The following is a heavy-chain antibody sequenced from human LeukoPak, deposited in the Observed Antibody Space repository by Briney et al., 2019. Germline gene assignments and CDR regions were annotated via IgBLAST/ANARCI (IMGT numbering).Heavy chain of an antibody. CDR1: GLTFSSYA. V-gene: IGHV3-30-3*01. CDR2: ISYDGSNK. Sequence: GGSLRLSCAASGLTFSSYAMHWVRQAPGKGLEWVAVISYDGSNKYYADSVEGRFTISRDNSKNTLYLQMNSLRAEDTAVYYCARGSSGSPLAFDYWGQGTLVTVSS. CDR3: ARGSSGSPLAFDY. J-gene: IGHJ4*02. D-gene: IGHD1-26*01.